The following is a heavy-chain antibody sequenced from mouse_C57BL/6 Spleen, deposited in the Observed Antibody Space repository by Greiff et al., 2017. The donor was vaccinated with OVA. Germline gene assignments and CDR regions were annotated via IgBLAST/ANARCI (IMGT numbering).Heavy chain of an antibody. CDR3: ARGDYDYDPDY. V-gene: IGHV1-64*01. Sequence: QVHVKQPGAELVKPGASVKLSCKASGYTFTSYWMHWVKQRPGQGLEWIGMIHPNSGSTNYNEKFKSKATLTVDKSSSTAYMQLSSLTSEDSAVYYCARGDYDYDPDYWGQGTTLTVSS. D-gene: IGHD2-4*01. CDR1: GYTFTSYW. J-gene: IGHJ2*01. CDR2: IHPNSGST.